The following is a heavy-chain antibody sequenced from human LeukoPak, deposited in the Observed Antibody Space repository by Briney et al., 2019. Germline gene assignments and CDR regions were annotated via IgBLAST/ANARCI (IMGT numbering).Heavy chain of an antibody. CDR2: ISWNSGNI. J-gene: IGHJ4*02. CDR1: GFTFDDYA. CDR3: AKDRDNYDFWSGSDY. D-gene: IGHD3-3*01. V-gene: IGHV3-9*01. Sequence: GGSLRLSCAASGFTFDDYAMHWVRQAPGKGLEWVSGISWNSGNIGYADSVKGRFTISRDNAKNSLYLQMNSLRAEDTALYYCAKDRDNYDFWSGSDYWGQGTLVTVSS.